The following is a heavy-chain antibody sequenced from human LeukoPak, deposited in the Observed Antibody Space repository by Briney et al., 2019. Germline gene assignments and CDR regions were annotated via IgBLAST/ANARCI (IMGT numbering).Heavy chain of an antibody. CDR1: GYTFTSYD. V-gene: IGHV1-8*01. D-gene: IGHD3-22*01. CDR3: ARGSYYDSSGYYFNYYYYYYRMDV. J-gene: IGHJ6*02. CDR2: MNPNSGNT. Sequence: ASVKVSCKASGYTFTSYDINWVRQATGQGLEWMGWMNPNSGNTGYAQKFQGRVTMTRNTSISTAYMELSSLRSEATAVYYCARGSYYDSSGYYFNYYYYYYRMDVWGQGTTVTVSS.